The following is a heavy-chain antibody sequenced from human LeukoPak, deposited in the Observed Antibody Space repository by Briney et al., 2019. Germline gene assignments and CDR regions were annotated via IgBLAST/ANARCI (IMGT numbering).Heavy chain of an antibody. Sequence: PGGSLRLSCAASGFTFSSYTMNWVRQAPGKGLEWVSGISAGGGRTYYADSVKGRFTISGDSSKNTLYLQMNSLRAEDTAVYYCAKDLHYYDSSGILDYWGQGTLVTVSS. J-gene: IGHJ4*02. D-gene: IGHD3-22*01. V-gene: IGHV3-23*01. CDR2: ISAGGGRT. CDR3: AKDLHYYDSSGILDY. CDR1: GFTFSSYT.